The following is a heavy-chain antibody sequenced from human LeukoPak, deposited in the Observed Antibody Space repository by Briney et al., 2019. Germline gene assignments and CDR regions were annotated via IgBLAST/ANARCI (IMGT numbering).Heavy chain of an antibody. CDR1: GGSISSGGYY. Sequence: SQTLSLTCTVSGGSISSGGYYWSWIRQPPGKGLEWIGYIYHSGSTYYNPSLKSRVTISVDGSKNQFSLKLSSVTAADTAVYHCARDSIPGDYWGQGTLVTVSS. D-gene: IGHD2-21*01. CDR2: IYHSGST. CDR3: ARDSIPGDY. V-gene: IGHV4-30-2*01. J-gene: IGHJ4*02.